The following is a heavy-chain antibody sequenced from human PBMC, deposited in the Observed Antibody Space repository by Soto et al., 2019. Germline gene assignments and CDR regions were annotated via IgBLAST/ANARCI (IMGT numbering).Heavy chain of an antibody. CDR3: ARGLRRQLLNWFDP. D-gene: IGHD2-2*01. CDR1: GGSISSYY. CDR2: IYYIGST. Sequence: SETLSLTCTVSGGSISSYYWSWIRQPPGKGLEWIGYIYYIGSTNYNPSLKSRVTISVDTSKNQFSLRLSSVTAADTAVYYCARGLRRQLLNWFDPWGQGTLVTVSS. J-gene: IGHJ5*02. V-gene: IGHV4-59*01.